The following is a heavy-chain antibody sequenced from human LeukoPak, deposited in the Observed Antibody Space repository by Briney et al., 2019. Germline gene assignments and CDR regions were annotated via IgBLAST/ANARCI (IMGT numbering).Heavy chain of an antibody. D-gene: IGHD1-26*01. V-gene: IGHV3-64*01. CDR2: ISSNGGST. CDR3: ARRPRSSGSYDGPSGLDY. J-gene: IGHJ4*02. CDR1: GFTFSSYA. Sequence: GGSLRLSCAASGFTFSSYAMHWVRQAPGKGLEYVSAISSNGGSTYYANSVKGRFTISRDNSKNTLYLQMGSLRAEDMAVYYCARRPRSSGSYDGPSGLDYWGQGTLVTVSS.